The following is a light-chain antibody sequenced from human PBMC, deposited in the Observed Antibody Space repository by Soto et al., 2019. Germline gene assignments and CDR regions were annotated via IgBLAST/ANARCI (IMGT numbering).Light chain of an antibody. V-gene: IGLV2-14*01. CDR1: SSDVGLYDY. CDR2: AVS. CDR3: SSYTSDSSYV. J-gene: IGLJ1*01. Sequence: QSVLTQPASVSGPPGQSITISCTGTSSDVGLYDYVSWYQQHPGKAPQLMIYAVSNRPSGVSNRFSASKSGNTASLFISGLQAEDEADYYCSSYTSDSSYVFGSGTKVTV.